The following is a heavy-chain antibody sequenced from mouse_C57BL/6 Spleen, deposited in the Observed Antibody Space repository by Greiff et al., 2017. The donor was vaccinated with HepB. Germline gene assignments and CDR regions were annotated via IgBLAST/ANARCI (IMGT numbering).Heavy chain of an antibody. J-gene: IGHJ4*01. D-gene: IGHD2-4*01. CDR2: IDPETGGT. CDR3: TRSDYDGDGYAMDY. V-gene: IGHV1-15*01. CDR1: GYTFTDYE. Sequence: VKLMESGAELVRPGASVTLSCKASGYTFTDYEMHWVKQTPVHGLEWIGAIDPETGGTAYNQKFKGKAILTADKSSSTAYMELRSLTSEDSAVYYCTRSDYDGDGYAMDYWGQGTSVTVSS.